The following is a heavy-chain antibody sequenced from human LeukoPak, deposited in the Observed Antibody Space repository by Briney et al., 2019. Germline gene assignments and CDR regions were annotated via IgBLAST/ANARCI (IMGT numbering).Heavy chain of an antibody. CDR1: GFTSSSYD. CDR3: ARGRPEGFDP. J-gene: IGHJ5*02. CDR2: IGKAGDP. V-gene: IGHV3-13*05. Sequence: PGGSLRLSCAASGFTSSSYDMHWVRQPTGKGLEWVSAIGKAGDPYYAGSAKGRFTISRENAKNSLYLQMNSLRAGDTAVYYCARGRPEGFDPWGQGTLVTVSS.